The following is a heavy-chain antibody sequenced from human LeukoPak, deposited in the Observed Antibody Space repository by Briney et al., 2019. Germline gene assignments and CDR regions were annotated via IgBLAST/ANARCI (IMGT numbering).Heavy chain of an antibody. D-gene: IGHD2-2*02. CDR3: ARDKGGCSSTSCYTRWFDP. V-gene: IGHV1-3*01. Sequence: ASVKVSCKASGYTFTSYAKHWVRQAPGQRLEWMGWINAGNGNTKYSQKFQGRVTITRDTSASTAYMELSSLRSEDTAVYYCARDKGGCSSTSCYTRWFDPWGQGTLVTVSS. J-gene: IGHJ5*02. CDR1: GYTFTSYA. CDR2: INAGNGNT.